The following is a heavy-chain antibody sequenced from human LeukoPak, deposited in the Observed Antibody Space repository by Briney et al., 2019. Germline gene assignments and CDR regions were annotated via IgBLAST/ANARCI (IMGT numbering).Heavy chain of an antibody. J-gene: IGHJ6*03. CDR1: GGSISSYY. D-gene: IGHD2-2*01. Sequence: SETLSLTCTVSGGSISSYYWSWIRQPPGKGLEWIGYIYYSGSTNYNPSFKSRVTISVDTSKNQFSLKLSSVTAADTAVYYCARAHGGANCSSTSCYYYSYYMDVWGKGTTVTVSS. CDR2: IYYSGST. CDR3: ARAHGGANCSSTSCYYYSYYMDV. V-gene: IGHV4-59*01.